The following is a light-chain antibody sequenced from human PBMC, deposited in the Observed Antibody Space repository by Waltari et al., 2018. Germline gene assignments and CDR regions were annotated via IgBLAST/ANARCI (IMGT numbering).Light chain of an antibody. CDR1: DIDVGAYDF. J-gene: IGLJ1*01. CDR2: EVS. V-gene: IGLV2-14*01. Sequence: QSALTQPASVSGSPGQSITISCSGTDIDVGAYDFVSWYQQHPGKAPHLIIYEVSNRPSGTSNRFSASKSGNTASLTISGLQAEDEADYYCSSYTTSSAPGVFGTGTRVTVL. CDR3: SSYTTSSAPGV.